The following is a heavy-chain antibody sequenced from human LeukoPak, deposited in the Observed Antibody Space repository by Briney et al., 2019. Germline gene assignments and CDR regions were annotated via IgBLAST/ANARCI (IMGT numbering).Heavy chain of an antibody. Sequence: GGSLRLSCTASGFTFGDYAMSWVRQAPGKGLEWVGFIRSKAYGGTTEYAASVKGRFTISRDDSKSIAYLQMNSLKTEDTAVYYCTRESRIAAAGINFDYWGQGTLVTVSS. CDR2: IRSKAYGGTT. D-gene: IGHD6-13*01. V-gene: IGHV3-49*04. CDR1: GFTFGDYA. CDR3: TRESRIAAAGINFDY. J-gene: IGHJ4*02.